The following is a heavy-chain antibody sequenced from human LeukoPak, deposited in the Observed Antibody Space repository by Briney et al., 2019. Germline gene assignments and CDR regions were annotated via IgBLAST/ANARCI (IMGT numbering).Heavy chain of an antibody. V-gene: IGHV4-4*07. CDR2: VYISGST. CDR1: GASISRYY. Sequence: SETLSLTCTVSGASISRYYWSWLRQPAGKGLEWVGRVYISGSTNYNPSLKRRVTISVDTSKNQFSLELSSVTAADTAVYYCARVDSSGWYHFDYWGQGTLVTVSS. J-gene: IGHJ4*02. D-gene: IGHD6-19*01. CDR3: ARVDSSGWYHFDY.